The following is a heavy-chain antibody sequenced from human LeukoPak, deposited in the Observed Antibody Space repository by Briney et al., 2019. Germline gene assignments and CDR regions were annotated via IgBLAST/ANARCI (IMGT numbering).Heavy chain of an antibody. CDR2: IRYDGSNK. CDR1: GFTFSSYG. V-gene: IGHV3-30*02. D-gene: IGHD3-9*01. Sequence: GGSLRLSCAASGFTFSSYGMHWVRQAPGKGLEWVAFIRYDGSNKYYADSVKGRFTISRDNSKNTLYLQMNSLRAEDTAVYYCAKSPRAYFDWLLSQYFDYWGQGTLVTVSS. CDR3: AKSPRAYFDWLLSQYFDY. J-gene: IGHJ4*02.